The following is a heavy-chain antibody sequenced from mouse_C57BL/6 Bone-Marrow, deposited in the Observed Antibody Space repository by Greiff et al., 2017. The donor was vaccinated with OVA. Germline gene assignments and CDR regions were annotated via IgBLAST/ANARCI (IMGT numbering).Heavy chain of an antibody. CDR3: ARSPYGYGDY. J-gene: IGHJ4*01. Sequence: VKVVESGAELARPGASVKMSCKASGYTFTSYTMHWVKQRPGQGLEWIGYINPSSGYTKYNQKFKDKATLTADKSSSTAYMQLSSLTSEDSAVYYCARSPYGYGDYWGQGTSVTVSS. D-gene: IGHD2-2*01. CDR2: INPSSGYT. V-gene: IGHV1-4*01. CDR1: GYTFTSYT.